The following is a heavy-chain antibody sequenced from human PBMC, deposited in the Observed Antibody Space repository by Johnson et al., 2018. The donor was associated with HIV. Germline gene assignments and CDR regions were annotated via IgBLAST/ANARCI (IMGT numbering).Heavy chain of an antibody. V-gene: IGHV3-30*14. CDR2: ISYDGRNK. Sequence: QVQLVESGGGVVQPGRSLSLSCAASGFTFSSYAMNWVRQAPGKGLEWVAVISYDGRNKDYADSVKGRCTISRDNSKNTLYLQMNSLRAEDTAVYYCAREGASAVRYSSSWYGHDAFDSWGQGTMVTVSS. D-gene: IGHD6-13*01. CDR3: AREGASAVRYSSSWYGHDAFDS. J-gene: IGHJ3*02. CDR1: GFTFSSYA.